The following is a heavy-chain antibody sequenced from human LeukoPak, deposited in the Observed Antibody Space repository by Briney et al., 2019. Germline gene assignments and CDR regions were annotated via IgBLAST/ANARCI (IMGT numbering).Heavy chain of an antibody. CDR2: ISAYNGNT. Sequence: ASVKVSCKASGYTFTSYGISWVRQAPGQGLEWMGWISAYNGNTNYAQKLQGRVTMTTDTSTSTAYMELRSLRSDDTAVYYCARDLIGGSGSYYFDYWGQGTLVTVSS. D-gene: IGHD1-26*01. CDR3: ARDLIGGSGSYYFDY. V-gene: IGHV1-18*01. J-gene: IGHJ4*02. CDR1: GYTFTSYG.